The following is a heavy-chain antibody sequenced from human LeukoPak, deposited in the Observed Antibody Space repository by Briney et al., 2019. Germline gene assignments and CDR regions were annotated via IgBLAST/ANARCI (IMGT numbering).Heavy chain of an antibody. Sequence: GGSLRLSCAASGFTFSSYGMHWVRQAPGKGLEWVAVISYDGSNKYYADSVKGRLTISRDNSKNTLYLQMNSLRAEDTAVYYCAKDYYGPFDYWGQGTLVTVSS. CDR1: GFTFSSYG. J-gene: IGHJ4*02. CDR3: AKDYYGPFDY. D-gene: IGHD3-10*01. V-gene: IGHV3-30*18. CDR2: ISYDGSNK.